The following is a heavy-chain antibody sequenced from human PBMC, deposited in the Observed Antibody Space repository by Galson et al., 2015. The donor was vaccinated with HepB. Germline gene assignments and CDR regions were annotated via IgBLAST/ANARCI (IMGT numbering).Heavy chain of an antibody. Sequence: SLRLSCAASGFTFSSYSMNWVRQAPGKGLEWVSFISSSSTTIYYADSVKGRFTISRDDAKNSLYLQMNSLRAEDTAVYYCARDLTGYSSTWRRYWFFGLWGRGTLVTVSS. CDR3: ARDLTGYSSTWRRYWFFGL. CDR1: GFTFSSYS. D-gene: IGHD6-13*01. CDR2: ISSSSTTI. J-gene: IGHJ2*01. V-gene: IGHV3-48*04.